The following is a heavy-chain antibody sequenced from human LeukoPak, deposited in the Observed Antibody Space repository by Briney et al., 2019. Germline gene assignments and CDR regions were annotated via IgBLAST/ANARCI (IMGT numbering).Heavy chain of an antibody. CDR2: INPGGSEE. J-gene: IGHJ4*02. V-gene: IGHV3-7*01. CDR3: TRGGHTSSWYWVY. CDR1: GFTFSDFW. Sequence: GGSLRLSCTPSGFTFSDFWMTWVRLAPGKGLEWVATINPGGSEEYYVDSVKGRFSISRDNAKSSLFLQMNNLRLEDTAVYFCTRGGHTSSWYWVYWGQGALVTVSS. D-gene: IGHD6-13*01.